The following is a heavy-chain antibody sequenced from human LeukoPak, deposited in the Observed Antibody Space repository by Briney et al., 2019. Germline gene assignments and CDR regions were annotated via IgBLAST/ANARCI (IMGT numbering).Heavy chain of an antibody. Sequence: SETLSLTCTVSGGSISSSSYYWGWIRQPPGKGLEWIGSIYYSGSTYYNLSLKSRVTISVDTSKNQFSLKLSSVTAADTAVYYCARLLLGGSHRWFDPWGQGTLVTVSS. CDR2: IYYSGST. V-gene: IGHV4-39*01. CDR1: GGSISSSSYY. J-gene: IGHJ5*02. CDR3: ARLLLGGSHRWFDP. D-gene: IGHD1-26*01.